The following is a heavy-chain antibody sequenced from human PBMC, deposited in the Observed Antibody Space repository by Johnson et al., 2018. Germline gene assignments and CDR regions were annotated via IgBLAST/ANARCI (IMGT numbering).Heavy chain of an antibody. CDR2: ICGSVVVT. Sequence: EQLVESGGGLVQPGGSLGLCCAASGFPFSNYAMNWVRQAPGKGLEWVAGICGSVVVTYSEDSVKGRCTNSRDNSKNTLYLQMNRLRAEDTAVYNCATDRSGGGYPHDAFDIWGQGTMVTVSS. V-gene: IGHV3-23*04. CDR1: GFPFSNYA. D-gene: IGHD3-22*01. J-gene: IGHJ3*02. CDR3: ATDRSGGGYPHDAFDI.